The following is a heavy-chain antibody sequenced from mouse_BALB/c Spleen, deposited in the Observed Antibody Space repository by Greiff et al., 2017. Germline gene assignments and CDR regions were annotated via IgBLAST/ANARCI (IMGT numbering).Heavy chain of an antibody. CDR2: IWAGGST. V-gene: IGHV2-9*02. CDR1: GFSLTSYG. D-gene: IGHD1-1*01. CDR3: ARTHYYGSSYDWFAY. Sequence: VQLKESGPGLVAPSQSLSITCTVSGFSLTSYGVHWVRQPPGKGLEWLGVIWAGGSTNYNSALMSRLSISKDNSKSQVFLKMNSLQTDDTAMYYCARTHYYGSSYDWFAYWGQGTLGTVSA. J-gene: IGHJ3*01.